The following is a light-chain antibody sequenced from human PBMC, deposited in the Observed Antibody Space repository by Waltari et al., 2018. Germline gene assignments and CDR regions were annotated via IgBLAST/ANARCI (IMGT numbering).Light chain of an antibody. CDR3: QQYMNWPYT. J-gene: IGKJ2*01. CDR2: ADS. Sequence: EIVMTQSPASVTVSPGETVTLSCRASQFIATNLAWDQQKGGQSPRFLFAADSTGATGRPSRFSGRGSGTDFALTISSLQSEDIAVYFCQQYMNWPYTFGQGTKLEIK. V-gene: IGKV3-15*01. CDR1: QFIATN.